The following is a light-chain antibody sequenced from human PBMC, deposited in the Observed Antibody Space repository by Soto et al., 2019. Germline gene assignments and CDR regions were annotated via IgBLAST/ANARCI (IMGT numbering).Light chain of an antibody. J-gene: IGKJ1*01. Sequence: DIQLTQSPSFLSASVGDRVTITCRASQGIAGSLAWYQQKPGKAPKLLIYDASSLESGVPSRFSGSGSGTEFTLTISSLQPDDFATYYCQQYNSYWTFGQGTKVEIK. CDR1: QGIAGS. V-gene: IGKV1-5*01. CDR3: QQYNSYWT. CDR2: DAS.